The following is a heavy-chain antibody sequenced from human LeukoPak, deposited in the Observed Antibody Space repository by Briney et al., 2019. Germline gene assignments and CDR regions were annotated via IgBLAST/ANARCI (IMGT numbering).Heavy chain of an antibody. CDR1: VFTFSSYI. CDR2: ISSSSCTI. J-gene: IGHJ6*03. V-gene: IGHV3-48*01. Sequence: GWSLRLSRAASVFTFSSYIMNGLRQAPGKGREWVSYISSSSCTIYYADSVKGRFTISRDNAKNSLYLQMNSLRAEDTAVYYCARDRSYDILTGYWDYYMDVWGKGTTVTVSS. D-gene: IGHD3-9*01. CDR3: ARDRSYDILTGYWDYYMDV.